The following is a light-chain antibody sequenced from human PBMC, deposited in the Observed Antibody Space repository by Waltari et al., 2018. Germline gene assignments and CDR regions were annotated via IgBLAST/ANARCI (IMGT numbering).Light chain of an antibody. CDR2: DDN. CDR3: CSYAGSYTWV. CDR1: SSDLGTYTL. J-gene: IGLJ3*02. V-gene: IGLV2-23*01. Sequence: QSALTQPASVSGSPGQSITISCTGTSSDLGTYTLVAWYQPNPGKAPKVMIYDDNRRPSGVSNRFSGSKSGNTASLTISGVQAEDEADYYCCSYAGSYTWVFGGGTKLTVL.